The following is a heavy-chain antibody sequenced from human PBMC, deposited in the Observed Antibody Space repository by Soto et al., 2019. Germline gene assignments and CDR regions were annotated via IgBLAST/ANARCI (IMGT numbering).Heavy chain of an antibody. D-gene: IGHD3-22*01. CDR3: WRVRHYYDSSGQGDFDI. J-gene: IGHJ3*02. CDR1: GYTFTSYG. Sequence: GASVKVSCKASGYTFTSYGISWVRQAPGQGLEWMGWISAYNGNTNYTQKLQGRVTMTTDTSTSTAYMELRSLSSDDTVVYSRWRVRHYYDSSGQGDFDISGQATMLTVSS. CDR2: ISAYNGNT. V-gene: IGHV1-18*01.